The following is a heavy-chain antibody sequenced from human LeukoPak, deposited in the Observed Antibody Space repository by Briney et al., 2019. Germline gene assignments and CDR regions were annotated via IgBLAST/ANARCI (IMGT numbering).Heavy chain of an antibody. J-gene: IGHJ4*02. CDR2: ISGSGGST. D-gene: IGHD6-13*01. Sequence: GGSLRLSCVASGLTVSNHWMSRVRQAPGKGLEWVSAISGSGGSTYYADSVKGRFTISRDNSKNTLYLQMNSLRAEDTAVYYCAKSSSWYSRYYFDYWGQGTLVTVSS. CDR3: AKSSSWYSRYYFDY. CDR1: GLTVSNHW. V-gene: IGHV3-23*01.